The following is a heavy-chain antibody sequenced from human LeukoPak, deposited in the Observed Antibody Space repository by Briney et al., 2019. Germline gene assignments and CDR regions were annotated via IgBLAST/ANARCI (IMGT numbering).Heavy chain of an antibody. J-gene: IGHJ4*02. D-gene: IGHD3-22*01. CDR2: ISGSGGSA. V-gene: IGHV3-23*01. Sequence: GGSLRLSCAASGFTFSSYAMSWVRQAPGKGLEWVSAISGSGGSAYYADSVKGRFTISRDNSKNTLYLQMNSLRAEDTAVYYCAKVSPYYYDSSGPFDYWGQGTLVTVSS. CDR3: AKVSPYYYDSSGPFDY. CDR1: GFTFSSYA.